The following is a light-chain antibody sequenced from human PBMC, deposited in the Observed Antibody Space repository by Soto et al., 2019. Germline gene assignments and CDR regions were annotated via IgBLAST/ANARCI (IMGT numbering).Light chain of an antibody. CDR1: QSVSSN. CDR2: GAS. Sequence: EIVMTQSPATLSVSPGERATLSCRASQSVSSNLAWYQQKPGQAPRLLIYGASTRATGIPARFSGSGSGTEVTRTISILQSEDFSVYYCQQYNNWPRTFGQGTNVEIK. J-gene: IGKJ1*01. V-gene: IGKV3-15*01. CDR3: QQYNNWPRT.